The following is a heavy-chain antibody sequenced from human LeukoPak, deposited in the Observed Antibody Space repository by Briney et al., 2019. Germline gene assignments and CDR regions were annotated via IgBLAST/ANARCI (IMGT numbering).Heavy chain of an antibody. CDR2: INPNSGDT. D-gene: IGHD5-18*01. J-gene: IGHJ4*02. V-gene: IGHV1-2*02. Sequence: GASVKVSCKAPGYTFTGYYMHWVRQAPGQGLEWMGWINPNSGDTHYAQKFQGRVTMTRDTSISTAYMELSRLRSDDTAVYYCARDQGRGYSYGLYYFDCWGQGTLVTVSS. CDR1: GYTFTGYY. CDR3: ARDQGRGYSYGLYYFDC.